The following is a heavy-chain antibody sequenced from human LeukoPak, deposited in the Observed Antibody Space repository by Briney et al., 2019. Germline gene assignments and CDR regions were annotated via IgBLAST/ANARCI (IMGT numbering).Heavy chain of an antibody. V-gene: IGHV4-34*01. CDR1: GGSFSGYY. D-gene: IGHD3-3*01. J-gene: IGHJ6*02. CDR2: INHSGST. Sequence: SETLSLTCAVYGGSFSGYYWSWIRQPPGKGLEWIGEINHSGSTNYNPSLKSRVTISVDTSKNQFSLKLSSVTAADTAVYYCASRGYDFWSGYYLRMDAWGQGTTVTVSS. CDR3: ASRGYDFWSGYYLRMDA.